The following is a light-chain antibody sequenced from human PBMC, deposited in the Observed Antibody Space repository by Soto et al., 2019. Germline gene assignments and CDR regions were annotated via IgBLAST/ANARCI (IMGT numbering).Light chain of an antibody. CDR3: QQYGDSPT. CDR1: QSVRSSY. CDR2: GAS. Sequence: EIVLTQSPGTLSLSPGERATLSCRASQSVRSSYLAWYQQKPGQAPRLLIYGASSRATGIPDRFSGSGSGTDFPLTISRLEPEDLAVYYCQQYGDSPTFGGGTKVEIK. V-gene: IGKV3-20*01. J-gene: IGKJ4*01.